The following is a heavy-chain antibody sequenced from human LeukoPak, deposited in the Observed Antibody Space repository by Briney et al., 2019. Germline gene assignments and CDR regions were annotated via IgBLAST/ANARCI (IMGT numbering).Heavy chain of an antibody. J-gene: IGHJ6*03. CDR3: VRVRYSSSSHYMDV. Sequence: GGSLKLSCAASGLTFSSSSMNWVRQAPGKGLEWVSYISSSSGIIHYADSVKGRFTISRDNAKKSLYLEMNSLRAEDTAVYYCVRVRYSSSSHYMDVWGKGTTVTVSS. D-gene: IGHD6-6*01. V-gene: IGHV3-48*04. CDR1: GLTFSSSS. CDR2: ISSSSGII.